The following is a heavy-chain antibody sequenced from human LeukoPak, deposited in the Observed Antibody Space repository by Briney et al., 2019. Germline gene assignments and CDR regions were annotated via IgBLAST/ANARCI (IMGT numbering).Heavy chain of an antibody. D-gene: IGHD3-10*01. CDR3: ARDYLYGSGSYDPYFDY. V-gene: IGHV3-30*03. CDR1: GFTFSSYG. CDR2: ISYDGSNK. Sequence: GGSLRLSCAASGFTFSSYGMHWVRQAPGKGLEWVAVISYDGSNKYYADSVKGRFTISRDNSKNTLYLQMNSLRAEDTAVYYCARDYLYGSGSYDPYFDYWGQGTLVTVSS. J-gene: IGHJ4*02.